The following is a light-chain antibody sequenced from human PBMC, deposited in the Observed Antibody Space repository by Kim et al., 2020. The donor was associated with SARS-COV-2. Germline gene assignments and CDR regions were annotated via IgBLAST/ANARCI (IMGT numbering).Light chain of an antibody. J-gene: IGLJ3*02. CDR2: SSN. CDR1: SSNIGTNY. CDR3: AAWDDSLSGRV. V-gene: IGLV1-47*02. Sequence: ELTQPPSASGTPGQRVTISCSGSSSNIGTNYVYWYQQLPGTAPKLLIYSSNQRPSGVPDRFSGSKSGTSASLAISGLRSEDEADYYCAAWDDSLSGRVFGGGTQLTVL.